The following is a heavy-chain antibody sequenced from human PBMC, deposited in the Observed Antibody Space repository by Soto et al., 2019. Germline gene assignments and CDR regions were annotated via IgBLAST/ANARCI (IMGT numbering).Heavy chain of an antibody. CDR2: ISSNGGST. J-gene: IGHJ4*01. CDR3: ALGYWRSTSCYAAILHD. CDR1: GFTFSSYA. D-gene: IGHD2-2*01. V-gene: IGHV3-64*01. Sequence: EVQLVESGGGLVQPGGSLRLSCAASGFTFSSYAMHWVRQAPGKGLEYVSAISSNGGSTYYANSVKGRFTITRDNSKNPLYLQAGIPRAQATAVYYCALGYWRSTSCYAAILHDRAPGPLVTVSS.